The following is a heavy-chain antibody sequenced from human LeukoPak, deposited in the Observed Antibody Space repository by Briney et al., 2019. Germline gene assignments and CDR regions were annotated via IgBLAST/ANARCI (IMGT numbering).Heavy chain of an antibody. J-gene: IGHJ6*03. CDR2: IKDDGSDK. CDR1: GFTFRNYW. CDR3: ARDFAIRTVIACYMDV. Sequence: GGSLRLSCGASGFTFRNYWMNWVRQAPGQALEGVANIKDDGSDKSYVDSVKGRFSISKDNAKTALYLQMNSLRVEDTAVYYCARDFAIRTVIACYMDVWGRGTTVTVSS. D-gene: IGHD3-10*01. V-gene: IGHV3-7*01.